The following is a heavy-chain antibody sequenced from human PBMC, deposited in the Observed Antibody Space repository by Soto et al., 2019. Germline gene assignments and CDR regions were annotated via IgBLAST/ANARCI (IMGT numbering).Heavy chain of an antibody. D-gene: IGHD3-22*01. Sequence: QVQLVESGGGVVQPGRSLRLSCAASGFTFSSYAMHWVRQAPGKGLEWVAVISYDGSNKYYADSVKGRFTISRDNSKNTLYLQMNSLRAGDTAVYYCARDMVRSGYYYPYWGQGTLVTVSS. V-gene: IGHV3-30-3*01. CDR2: ISYDGSNK. CDR1: GFTFSSYA. J-gene: IGHJ4*02. CDR3: ARDMVRSGYYYPY.